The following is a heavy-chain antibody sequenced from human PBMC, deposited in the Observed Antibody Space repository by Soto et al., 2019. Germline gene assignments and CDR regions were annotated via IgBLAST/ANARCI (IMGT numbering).Heavy chain of an antibody. CDR3: ARCIAARPGYYYYGMDV. CDR2: IIPIFGTA. Sequence: SVKVPCKASGGTFSSYAISWVRQAPGQGLEWMGGIIPIFGTANYAQKFQGRVTITADESTSTAYMELSSLRSEDTAVYYCARCIAARPGYYYYGMDVWGQGTTVTVSS. D-gene: IGHD6-6*01. V-gene: IGHV1-69*13. CDR1: GGTFSSYA. J-gene: IGHJ6*02.